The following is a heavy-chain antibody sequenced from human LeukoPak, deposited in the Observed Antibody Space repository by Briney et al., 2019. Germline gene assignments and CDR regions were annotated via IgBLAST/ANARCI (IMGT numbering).Heavy chain of an antibody. CDR1: GGSISSHY. Sequence: SETLSLTCTVSGGSISSHYWSWIRQPPGKGLEWIGYIYYSGSTNYNPSLKSRVTISVDTSKNQFSLKLSSVTAADTAVYYCARGGAARGYYYYYMDVWAKGTTVTVSS. CDR2: IYYSGST. D-gene: IGHD6-6*01. CDR3: ARGGAARGYYYYYMDV. V-gene: IGHV4-59*11. J-gene: IGHJ6*03.